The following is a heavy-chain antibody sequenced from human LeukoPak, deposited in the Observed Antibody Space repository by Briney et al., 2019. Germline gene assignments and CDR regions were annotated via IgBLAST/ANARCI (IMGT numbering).Heavy chain of an antibody. Sequence: GGSLRLSCAASGFTFSSYAMHWVRQAPGKGLEWVAVISYDGSNKYYADSVKGRFTISRDNSKNTLYLQMNSLRAEDTAVYYCARAGGGSYFHWGHNWFDPWGQGTLVTVSS. V-gene: IGHV3-30*04. D-gene: IGHD1-26*01. CDR1: GFTFSSYA. CDR3: ARAGGGSYFHWGHNWFDP. CDR2: ISYDGSNK. J-gene: IGHJ5*02.